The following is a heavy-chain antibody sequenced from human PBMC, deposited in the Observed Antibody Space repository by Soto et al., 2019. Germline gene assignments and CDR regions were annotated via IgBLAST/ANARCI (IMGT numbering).Heavy chain of an antibody. CDR1: GGTFSSYS. J-gene: IGHJ4*02. CDR3: AGAGGRHSGGIEY. Sequence: QVQLVQSGAEVKKPGSSVKVSCKASGGTFSSYSINWVRQAPEQGLEWMGEIIPIFGTANYAQKFQGRVTITADESTSTAPVELSSLRSEDTAVYYCAGAGGRHSGGIEYWGKGTLVTVSS. D-gene: IGHD1-26*01. V-gene: IGHV1-69*01. CDR2: IIPIFGTA.